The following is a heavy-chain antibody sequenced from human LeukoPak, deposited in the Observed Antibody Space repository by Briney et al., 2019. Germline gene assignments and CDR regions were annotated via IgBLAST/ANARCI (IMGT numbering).Heavy chain of an antibody. Sequence: PGGSLRLSCAASGFTFSNYAMYWVRQAPGKGLEWVTVIWYDGSNKYYADSVKGRFTISRDNAKNTLYLQMNSLRAEDTAVYYCARDLSLWGQGTLVTVSS. V-gene: IGHV3-33*01. CDR2: IWYDGSNK. J-gene: IGHJ4*02. CDR3: ARDLSL. CDR1: GFTFSNYA.